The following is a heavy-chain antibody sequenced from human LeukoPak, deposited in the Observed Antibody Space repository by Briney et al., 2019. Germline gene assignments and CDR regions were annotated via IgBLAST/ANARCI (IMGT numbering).Heavy chain of an antibody. CDR1: GFTFSSYS. CDR3: TTGYGDYVTPFHY. J-gene: IGHJ4*02. CDR2: ISSSSSTI. Sequence: GGSLRLSCAASGFTFSSYSMNWVRQAPGKGLEWVSYISSSSSTIYYADSVKGRFTISRDNAKKMLYLQMNSLRAEDTAVYYCTTGYGDYVTPFHYWGQGTLVTVTS. D-gene: IGHD4-17*01. V-gene: IGHV3-48*04.